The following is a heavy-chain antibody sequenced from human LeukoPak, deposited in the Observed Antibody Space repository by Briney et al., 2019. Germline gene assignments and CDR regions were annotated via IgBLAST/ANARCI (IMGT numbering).Heavy chain of an antibody. V-gene: IGHV4-59*01. D-gene: IGHD3-22*01. J-gene: IGHJ4*02. CDR3: ARGPYDSSGYYYDY. Sequence: PSETLSLTCTVSGGSISSYYWSWIRQPPGKGLEWIGYIYYSGSTNYNPSLKSRVTISVDTSKNQFSLKLSSVAAADTAVYYCARGPYDSSGYYYDYWGQGTLVTVSS. CDR2: IYYSGST. CDR1: GGSISSYY.